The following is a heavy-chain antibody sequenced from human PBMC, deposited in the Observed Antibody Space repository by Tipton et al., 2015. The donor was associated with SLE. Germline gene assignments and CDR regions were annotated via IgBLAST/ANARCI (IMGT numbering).Heavy chain of an antibody. Sequence: SLRLSCAASGFTFSSYAMGWVRQAPGTGLGWVSAISGSGGSTYYADSVKGRFTITRDNSKSTLSLQMNSLRAEDTTVYYCARGYGEPSPFDSWGQGTLVTVS. CDR3: ARGYGEPSPFDS. CDR1: GFTFSSYA. CDR2: ISGSGGST. D-gene: IGHD4-17*01. V-gene: IGHV3-23*01. J-gene: IGHJ4*02.